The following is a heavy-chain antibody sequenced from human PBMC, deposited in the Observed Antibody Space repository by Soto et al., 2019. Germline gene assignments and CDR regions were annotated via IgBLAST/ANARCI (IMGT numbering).Heavy chain of an antibody. CDR1: GFTFSSYA. D-gene: IGHD5-12*01. Sequence: EVQLLESGGGLVQPRGSLRLSCAASGFTFSSYAMSWVRQAPGKGLEWVSAISGSGGSTYYADSVKGRFTISRDNSKNTLYLQMNSLRDEDTAVYYCAKVMGSSGYDSLIDYWGQGTLVTVSS. J-gene: IGHJ4*02. CDR2: ISGSGGST. CDR3: AKVMGSSGYDSLIDY. V-gene: IGHV3-23*01.